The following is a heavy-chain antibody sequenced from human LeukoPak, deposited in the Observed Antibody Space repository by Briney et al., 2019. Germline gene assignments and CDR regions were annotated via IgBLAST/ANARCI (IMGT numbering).Heavy chain of an antibody. Sequence: SETLSLTCTVSGGSISSSGYYWVWIRQPPGKGLEWIGSISYSGSTYYNPSLKSRVTISVDTSKNHFSLKLSSVTDADTAVYSCARSYDYIWGNYRSFDSWGQGTLVTVSS. V-gene: IGHV4-39*02. CDR1: GGSISSSGYY. CDR2: ISYSGST. J-gene: IGHJ4*02. CDR3: ARSYDYIWGNYRSFDS. D-gene: IGHD3-16*02.